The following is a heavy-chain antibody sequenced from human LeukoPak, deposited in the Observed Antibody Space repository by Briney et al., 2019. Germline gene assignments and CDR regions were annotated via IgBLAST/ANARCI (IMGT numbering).Heavy chain of an antibody. CDR2: ISSSGSTI. J-gene: IGHJ6*02. D-gene: IGHD2-2*01. Sequence: GGSLRLSCAASGFTFSDYYMSWIRQAPGKGLEWVSYISSSGSTIYYADSVKGRFTISRDNAKNSLYLQMNSLRAEDTAVYYCAREEYQLRGHYYYYYGMDVWGQGATVTVSS. CDR1: GFTFSDYY. V-gene: IGHV3-11*01. CDR3: AREEYQLRGHYYYYYGMDV.